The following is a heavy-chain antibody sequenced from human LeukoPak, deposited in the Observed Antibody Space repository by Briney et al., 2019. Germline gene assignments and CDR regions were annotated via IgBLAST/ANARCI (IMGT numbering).Heavy chain of an antibody. D-gene: IGHD1-1*01. Sequence: GGSLRLSCAASEFAFNRSVMHWVRQAIGKGLEWVSAIGISGDTYYSDSVRGRFVVSRENARNSMFLQMSSPRVGDTAVYYCASSRRSDNYQGDAFDLWGQGTVVIASS. CDR3: ASSRRSDNYQGDAFDL. J-gene: IGHJ3*01. V-gene: IGHV3-13*01. CDR2: IGISGDT. CDR1: EFAFNRSV.